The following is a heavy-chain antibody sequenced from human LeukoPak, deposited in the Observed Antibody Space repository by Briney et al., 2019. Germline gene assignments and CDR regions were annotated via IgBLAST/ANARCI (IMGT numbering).Heavy chain of an antibody. CDR3: ARDSSLTV. D-gene: IGHD2-15*01. Sequence: GGSLRLSCAASGFTFSNSWMHWVRQAPGKGLIWVSRINTDGSTTNYADSVKGRFTISRDNAKNTLYLQMNSLRAEDTAVYYCARDSSLTVWGQGTVVTVSS. J-gene: IGHJ3*01. V-gene: IGHV3-74*01. CDR2: INTDGSTT. CDR1: GFTFSNSW.